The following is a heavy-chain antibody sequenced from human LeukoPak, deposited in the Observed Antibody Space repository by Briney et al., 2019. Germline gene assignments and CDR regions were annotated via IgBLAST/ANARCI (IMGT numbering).Heavy chain of an antibody. J-gene: IGHJ4*02. V-gene: IGHV3-21*01. CDR2: ISSSSSYI. D-gene: IGHD3-3*01. CDR3: ARGGHAYYDFWSGQTPHFDY. CDR1: GFTFSSYS. Sequence: GGSLRLSCAASGFTFSSYSMNWVRQAPGKGLEWVSSISSSSSYIYYADSVKGRFTISRDNAKNSLYLQMNSLRAEDTAVYYCARGGHAYYDFWSGQTPHFDYWGQGTLVTVSS.